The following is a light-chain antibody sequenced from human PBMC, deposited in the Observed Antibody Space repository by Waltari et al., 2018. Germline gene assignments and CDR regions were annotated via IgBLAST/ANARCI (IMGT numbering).Light chain of an antibody. CDR3: QQRSNWPLT. V-gene: IGKV3-11*01. CDR1: QSVSSY. J-gene: IGKJ4*01. Sequence: EIVLTQSPATLSLSPGERATLSCRASQSVSSYLAWYKQKPGQAPRLLIYDASNRATCIPARFSGSGSGTDFTLTISSLEPEDLAIYYCQQRSNWPLTFGGGTKVEIK. CDR2: DAS.